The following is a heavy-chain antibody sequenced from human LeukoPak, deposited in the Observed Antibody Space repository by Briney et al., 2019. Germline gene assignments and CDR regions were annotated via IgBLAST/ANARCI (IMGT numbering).Heavy chain of an antibody. J-gene: IGHJ2*01. CDR2: INPNSGGT. D-gene: IGHD4-23*01. Sequence: GASVKVSCKASGYTFTGYYMHWVRQAPGQGLEWMGRINPNSGGTNYAQKFQGRVTMTRDTSTSTVYMELSSLRSEDTAVYYCARDSLYGGNLWYFDFWGRGTLVTVSS. CDR1: GYTFTGYY. CDR3: ARDSLYGGNLWYFDF. V-gene: IGHV1-2*06.